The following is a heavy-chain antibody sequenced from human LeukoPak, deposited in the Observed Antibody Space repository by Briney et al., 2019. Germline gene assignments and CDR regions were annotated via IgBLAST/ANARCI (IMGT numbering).Heavy chain of an antibody. CDR1: GFTFSNHW. CDR2: IKQDGSEK. CDR3: ARDRNTDFWSGYYTNYFDY. J-gene: IGHJ4*02. V-gene: IGHV3-7*01. D-gene: IGHD3-3*01. Sequence: PGGSLRLSCAVSGFTFSNHWMSWVRQAPGKGLERVATIKQDGSEKYYVDSVKGRFTISRDNAKNSLYLQMDSLRAEDTAVYYCARDRNTDFWSGYYTNYFDYWGQGTLVTVSS.